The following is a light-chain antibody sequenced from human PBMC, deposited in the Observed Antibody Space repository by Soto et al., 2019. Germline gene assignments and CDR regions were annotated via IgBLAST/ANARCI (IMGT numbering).Light chain of an antibody. CDR2: DAS. CDR1: QSISSW. CDR3: QQYNSYSPG. J-gene: IGKJ1*01. Sequence: DIQMTQSPSTLSASVGDRVTITCRASQSISSWLAWYQQKPGKAPKLLIYDASSLESGVPSRFSGSESGTEFTLTISSLQPDDFATYYCQQYNSYSPGFGQGTKVEIK. V-gene: IGKV1-5*01.